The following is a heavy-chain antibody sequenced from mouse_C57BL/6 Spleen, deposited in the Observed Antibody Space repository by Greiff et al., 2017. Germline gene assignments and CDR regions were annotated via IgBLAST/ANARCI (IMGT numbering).Heavy chain of an antibody. CDR2: IYPRSGNT. CDR3: AKGYDYDPFAY. V-gene: IGHV1-81*01. Sequence: VKLQESGAELARPGASVKLSCKASGYTFTSYGISWVKQRTGQGLEWIGEIYPRSGNTYYNEKFKGKATLTADKSSSTAYMELRSLTSEDSAVYFCAKGYDYDPFAYWGQGTLVTVSA. J-gene: IGHJ3*01. D-gene: IGHD2-4*01. CDR1: GYTFTSYG.